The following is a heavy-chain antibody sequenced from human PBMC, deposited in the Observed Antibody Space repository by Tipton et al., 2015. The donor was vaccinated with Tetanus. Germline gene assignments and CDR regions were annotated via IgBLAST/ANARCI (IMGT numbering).Heavy chain of an antibody. J-gene: IGHJ6*02. Sequence: QLVQSGAEVKKPGASVKVSCKASGYTFTSYGISWVRQAPGQGLEWMGWISAYNGNTNYAQKLQGRVTMNTDTSTSTAYMELRSLRSDDTAVYYCARDLYDILTGSYYYYGMDVWGQGTTVTVSS. D-gene: IGHD3-9*01. CDR2: ISAYNGNT. CDR1: GYTFTSYG. V-gene: IGHV1-18*01. CDR3: ARDLYDILTGSYYYYGMDV.